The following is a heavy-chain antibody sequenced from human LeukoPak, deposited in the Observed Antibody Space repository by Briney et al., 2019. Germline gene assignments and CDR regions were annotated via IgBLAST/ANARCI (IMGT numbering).Heavy chain of an antibody. CDR3: ARFVVVTAIFAFDI. D-gene: IGHD2-21*02. V-gene: IGHV4-4*07. CDR2: IYTSGST. Sequence: SETLSLTCTVSGGSISSYYWSWIRQPAGKGLEWIGRIYTSGSTNYNPSLKSRVTMSVDTSKNQFSLKLSSVTAADTAVYYCARFVVVTAIFAFDIWGQGTMVTVSS. CDR1: GGSISSYY. J-gene: IGHJ3*02.